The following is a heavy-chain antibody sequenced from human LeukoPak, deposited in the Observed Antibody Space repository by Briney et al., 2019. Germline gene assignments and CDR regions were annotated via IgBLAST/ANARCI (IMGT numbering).Heavy chain of an antibody. V-gene: IGHV4-61*02. CDR3: ARDSPGTSDVFDI. CDR2: IHTSGST. J-gene: IGHJ3*02. CDR1: GGSISSGSYY. D-gene: IGHD1-7*01. Sequence: SETLSLTCTVSGGSISSGSYYWSWIRQPAGKGLEWIGRIHTSGSTNYNPSLKSRVTISLDTSKNQFSLKLSSVTAADTAVYYCARDSPGTSDVFDIWGQGTMVTVSS.